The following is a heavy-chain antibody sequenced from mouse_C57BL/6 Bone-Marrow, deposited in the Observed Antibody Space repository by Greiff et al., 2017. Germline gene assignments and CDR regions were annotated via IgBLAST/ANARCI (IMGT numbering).Heavy chain of an antibody. V-gene: IGHV1-82*01. CDR2: IYPGDGDT. J-gene: IGHJ1*03. CDR3: ARYDDGYYFDV. CDR1: GYAFSSSW. Sequence: VQLQQSGPELVKPGASVKISCKASGYAFSSSWMNWVKQRPGKGLEWIGRIYPGDGDTNYNGKFKGKATLTADKSTSTAYMQLSSLTSEASAVYVCARYDDGYYFDVWGTGTTVTVSS. D-gene: IGHD2-3*01.